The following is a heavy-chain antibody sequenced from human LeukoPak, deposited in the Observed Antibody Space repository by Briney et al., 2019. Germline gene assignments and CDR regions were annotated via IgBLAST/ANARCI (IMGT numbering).Heavy chain of an antibody. V-gene: IGHV3-23*01. CDR1: GFTFNNHA. CDR3: AKVAWLGTVASYYFDS. CDR2: IRNGGDTT. D-gene: IGHD4-23*01. J-gene: IGHJ4*02. Sequence: GGSLRLSCAASGFTFNNHAMSWVRQAPGKGLAWVSAIRNGGDTTYYADSVKGRVTISRDNSKNMEYLQMHSLRSDDTAVYYGAKVAWLGTVASYYFDSWGQGTQVTVSS.